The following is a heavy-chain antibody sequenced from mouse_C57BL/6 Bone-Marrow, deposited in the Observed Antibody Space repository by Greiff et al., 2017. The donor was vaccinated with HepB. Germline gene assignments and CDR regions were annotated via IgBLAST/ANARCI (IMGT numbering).Heavy chain of an antibody. D-gene: IGHD2-2*01. CDR1: GYTFTSYW. CDR3: ARGWLRRRTWFAY. Sequence: VQLQQPGAELVKPGASVKMSCKASGYTFTSYWITWVKQRPGQGLEWIGDIYPGSGSTNYNEKFKSKATLTVDTSSSTAYMQLISLTSEDSAVYYCARGWLRRRTWFAYWGQGTLVTVSA. CDR2: IYPGSGST. J-gene: IGHJ3*01. V-gene: IGHV1-55*01.